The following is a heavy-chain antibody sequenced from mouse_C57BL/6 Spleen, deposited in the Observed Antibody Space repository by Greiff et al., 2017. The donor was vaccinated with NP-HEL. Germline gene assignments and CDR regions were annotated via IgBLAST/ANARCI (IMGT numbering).Heavy chain of an antibody. Sequence: EVQLQQSVAELVRPGASVKLSCTASDFNIKNTYMHWVKQRPEQGLEWIGRIDPANGNTKYAPKFQGKATITADTSSNTAYLQLSSLTSEDTAIYYCAKGSNYLYYAMDYWGQGTSVTVSS. J-gene: IGHJ4*01. D-gene: IGHD2-5*01. V-gene: IGHV14-3*01. CDR1: DFNIKNTY. CDR2: IDPANGNT. CDR3: AKGSNYLYYAMDY.